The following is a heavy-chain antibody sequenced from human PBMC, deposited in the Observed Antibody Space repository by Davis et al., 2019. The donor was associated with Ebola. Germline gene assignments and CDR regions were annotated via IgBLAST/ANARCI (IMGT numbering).Heavy chain of an antibody. CDR2: IIPIFGTA. Sequence: SVKVSCKASGGAFSRYGISWVRQAPGQGLEWMGGIIPIFGTANYAQKFQGRVTITADESTSTAYMELSSLRSDDTAVYYCAKAGGREMSSADYWGQGTLVTVSS. CDR1: GGAFSRYG. J-gene: IGHJ4*02. CDR3: AKAGGREMSSADY. V-gene: IGHV1-69*13. D-gene: IGHD5-24*01.